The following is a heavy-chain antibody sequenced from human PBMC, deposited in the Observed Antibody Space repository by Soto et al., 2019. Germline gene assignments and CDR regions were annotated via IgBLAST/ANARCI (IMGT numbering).Heavy chain of an antibody. Sequence: SVKVSCKASGGTFSSYAISWVRQAPGQGLEWKGGIIPIFGTANYAQKYKGRVTITTDESTSTANKELSSLKSEDTAVYYCAIDSHPIYCGGDCGLLQWDYYYYGMDVWGQGTTVTVSS. CDR3: AIDSHPIYCGGDCGLLQWDYYYYGMDV. D-gene: IGHD2-21*01. V-gene: IGHV1-69*05. CDR2: IIPIFGTA. J-gene: IGHJ6*02. CDR1: GGTFSSYA.